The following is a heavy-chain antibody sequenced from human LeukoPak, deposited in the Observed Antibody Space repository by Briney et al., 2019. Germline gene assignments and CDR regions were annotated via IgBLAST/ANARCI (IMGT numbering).Heavy chain of an antibody. CDR3: ARGRDVVVVPAADFDY. CDR2: TYYKSQWYY. D-gene: IGHD2-2*01. CDR1: GDSVSRNNIA. V-gene: IGHV6-1*01. Sequence: SQTLSLTCAISGDSVSRNNIAWNWIRQSPSRGLEWLGRTYYKSQWYYDYAPSVRSRITINPDTSKNQFSLQLNSVSPEDTAVYYSARGRDVVVVPAADFDYWGQGILVTVSS. J-gene: IGHJ4*02.